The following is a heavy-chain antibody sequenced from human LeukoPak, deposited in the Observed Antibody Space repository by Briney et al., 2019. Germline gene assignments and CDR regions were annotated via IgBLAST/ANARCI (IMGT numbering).Heavy chain of an antibody. J-gene: IGHJ6*02. Sequence: SVKVSCKASGGTFSSYAISWVRQAPGQGLEWMGRIIPILGIANYAQKFQGRVTITADKSTSTAYMELSSLRSEDTAVYYCARGTPESFIAAAGYYYYYGMDVWGQGTTVTVSS. V-gene: IGHV1-69*04. CDR3: ARGTPESFIAAAGYYYYYGMDV. D-gene: IGHD6-13*01. CDR2: IIPILGIA. CDR1: GGTFSSYA.